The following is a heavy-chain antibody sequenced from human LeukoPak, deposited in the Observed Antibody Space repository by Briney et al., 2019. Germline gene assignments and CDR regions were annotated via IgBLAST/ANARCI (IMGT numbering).Heavy chain of an antibody. J-gene: IGHJ4*02. V-gene: IGHV3-20*01. CDR3: ARVKGEGAHFDY. CDR1: GFTFDDYG. CDR2: RNGGST. D-gene: IGHD1-26*01. Sequence: PGGSLRLSCAASGFTFDDYGLSWVRQAPGKGLEWVSGRNGGSTGYADSVKGRFTISRDNAKKSLYPQMHSLRAEDTAFYHCARVKGEGAHFDYWGQGTLVTVSS.